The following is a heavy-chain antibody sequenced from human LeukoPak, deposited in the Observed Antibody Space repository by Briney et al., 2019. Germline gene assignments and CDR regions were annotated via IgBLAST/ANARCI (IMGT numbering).Heavy chain of an antibody. CDR3: AKGGPNYYGSGSEIDQ. Sequence: PGGSLRLSCAASGFTFSSYSMNWVRQAPGKGLEWVSGISGTGATTYYADSVKGRFTISKDNSKNTLYLQINSLRVEDTAVYFCAKGGPNYYGSGSEIDQWGQGTLVTVSS. V-gene: IGHV3-23*01. D-gene: IGHD3-10*01. CDR1: GFTFSSYS. CDR2: ISGTGATT. J-gene: IGHJ4*02.